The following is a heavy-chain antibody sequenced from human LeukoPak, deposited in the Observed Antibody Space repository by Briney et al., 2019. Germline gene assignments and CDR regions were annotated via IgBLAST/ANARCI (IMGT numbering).Heavy chain of an antibody. CDR1: GFTFSSYW. CDR3: AKIGGSGWYSTYFDY. D-gene: IGHD6-19*01. Sequence: GGSLRLSCAASGFTFSSYWMHWVRQAPGKGLVWVSRINSDGSSTSYADSVKGRFTISRDNAKNTLYLQMNSLRAEDTAVYYCAKIGGSGWYSTYFDYWGQGTLVTVSS. V-gene: IGHV3-74*01. CDR2: INSDGSST. J-gene: IGHJ4*02.